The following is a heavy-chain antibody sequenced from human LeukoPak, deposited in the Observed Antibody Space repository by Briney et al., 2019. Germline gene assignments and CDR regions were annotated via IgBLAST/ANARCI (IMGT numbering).Heavy chain of an antibody. CDR3: AKAAYILTGYYHFDY. D-gene: IGHD3-9*01. CDR1: GFTFSSYG. J-gene: IGHJ4*02. Sequence: GGSLRLSYAASGFTFSSYGMHWVRQAPGKGLEWVAFIRYDGSNKFYADSVRGRFTISRDNSKNTLYLQMNSLRAEDTALYYCAKAAYILTGYYHFDYWGQGTLVTVSS. CDR2: IRYDGSNK. V-gene: IGHV3-30*02.